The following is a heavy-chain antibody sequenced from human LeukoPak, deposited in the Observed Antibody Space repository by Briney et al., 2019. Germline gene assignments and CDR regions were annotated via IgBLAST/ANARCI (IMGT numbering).Heavy chain of an antibody. Sequence: QPGRSLRLSCAASRFTFSSYWMHWVRQAPGKGLVWVSRINTDGSGTSYADSVKGRFTISRDNAKNTLYLQMNSLRAEDTAVYYCARGNAHAFDIWGQGTMVTVSS. CDR3: ARGNAHAFDI. J-gene: IGHJ3*02. D-gene: IGHD1-1*01. CDR1: RFTFSSYW. CDR2: INTDGSGT. V-gene: IGHV3-74*01.